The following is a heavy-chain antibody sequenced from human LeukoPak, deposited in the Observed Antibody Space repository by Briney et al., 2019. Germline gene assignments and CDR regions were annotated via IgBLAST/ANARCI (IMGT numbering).Heavy chain of an antibody. D-gene: IGHD3-22*01. V-gene: IGHV3-23*01. Sequence: GGPLRLSCAASGFTFSSYAMTWVRQAPGKGLEWVSAISAGGGSTYYADSVKGRFTISRDSSKNTLYLQMNSLRAEDTAVYYCAKTRDNSGYYYFDYWGQGTLVTVSS. CDR3: AKTRDNSGYYYFDY. J-gene: IGHJ4*02. CDR1: GFTFSSYA. CDR2: ISAGGGST.